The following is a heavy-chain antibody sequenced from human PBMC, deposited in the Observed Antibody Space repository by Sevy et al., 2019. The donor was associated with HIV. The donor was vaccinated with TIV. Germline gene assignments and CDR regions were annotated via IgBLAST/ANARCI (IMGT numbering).Heavy chain of an antibody. CDR2: IYPDYSDT. CDR3: ATSRSGYFDSSGYYIY. CDR1: GYSFNSHW. V-gene: IGHV5-51*01. Sequence: GESLKISCKGSGYSFNSHWIGWVRHMPGKGLEWMGVIYPDYSDTRYSPSFQGQVTFSADKSIGTAYLQSSSLKASDSAMYYCATSRSGYFDSSGYYIYWGQGTLVTVSS. D-gene: IGHD3-22*01. J-gene: IGHJ4*02.